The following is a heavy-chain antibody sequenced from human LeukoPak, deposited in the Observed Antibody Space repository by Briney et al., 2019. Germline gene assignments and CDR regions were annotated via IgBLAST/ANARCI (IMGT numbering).Heavy chain of an antibody. CDR2: IIPIFGTA. Sequence: GASVKVSCKASGGTFSSYAISWVRQAPGQGLEWMGGIIPIFGTANYAQKFQGRVTITTDESTGTASMELSSLRSEDTAVYYCARGIPQYYGSGSYSLDYWGQGTLVTVSS. D-gene: IGHD3-10*01. J-gene: IGHJ4*02. V-gene: IGHV1-69*05. CDR3: ARGIPQYYGSGSYSLDY. CDR1: GGTFSSYA.